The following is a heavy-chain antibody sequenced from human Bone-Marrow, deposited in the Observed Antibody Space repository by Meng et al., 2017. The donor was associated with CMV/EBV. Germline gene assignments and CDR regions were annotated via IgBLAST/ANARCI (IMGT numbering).Heavy chain of an antibody. Sequence: GSLRLSCTVSGGSISSSSYYWGWIRQPPGKGLEWIGSIYYSGSTYYNPSLKSRVTISVDTSKNQFSLKLSSVTAADTAVYYCAREGRGYGFWGQGTLVTVS. CDR1: GGSISSSSYY. CDR2: IYYSGST. J-gene: IGHJ4*02. V-gene: IGHV4-39*07. D-gene: IGHD3-22*01. CDR3: AREGRGYGF.